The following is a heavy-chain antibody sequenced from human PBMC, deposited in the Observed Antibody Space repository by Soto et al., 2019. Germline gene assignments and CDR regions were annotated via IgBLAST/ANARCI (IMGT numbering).Heavy chain of an antibody. V-gene: IGHV1-46*01. CDR1: GYTFTSYY. CDR3: ARDRVDCSGGNCWRSVEDT. J-gene: IGHJ5*02. Sequence: QVQLVQSGAEVKKPGASVKVSCKASGYTFTSYYMHWVRQAPGQGLEWMGIIDPSGGGTSYAQKFQGRLTMTRDTSTSTVYMELSSLRSEDTAVYYWARDRVDCSGGNCWRSVEDTWGQGTLVTVSS. D-gene: IGHD2-15*01. CDR2: IDPSGGGT.